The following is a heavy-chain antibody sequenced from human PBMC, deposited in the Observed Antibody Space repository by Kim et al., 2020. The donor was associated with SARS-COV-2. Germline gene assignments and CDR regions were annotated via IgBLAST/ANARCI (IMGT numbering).Heavy chain of an antibody. V-gene: IGHV3-66*04. Sequence: YYADSVKGRFTISRDNSKNTLYLQMNSLRAEDTAVYYCARPSFGSFGMDVWGQGTTVTVSS. CDR3: ARPSFGSFGMDV. D-gene: IGHD6-13*01. J-gene: IGHJ6*02.